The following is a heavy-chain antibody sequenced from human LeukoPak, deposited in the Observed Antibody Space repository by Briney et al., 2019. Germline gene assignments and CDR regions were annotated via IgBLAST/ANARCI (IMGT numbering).Heavy chain of an antibody. CDR2: ISGSGGST. CDR3: AKGTRIVVVVAATRNYFDY. D-gene: IGHD2-15*01. CDR1: GSTFSSYA. J-gene: IGHJ4*02. Sequence: GGSLRLSCAASGSTFSSYAMSWVRQAPGKGLEWVSAISGSGGSTYYADSVKGRFTISRDNSKNTLYLQMNSLRAEDTAVYYCAKGTRIVVVVAATRNYFDYWGQGTLVTVSS. V-gene: IGHV3-23*01.